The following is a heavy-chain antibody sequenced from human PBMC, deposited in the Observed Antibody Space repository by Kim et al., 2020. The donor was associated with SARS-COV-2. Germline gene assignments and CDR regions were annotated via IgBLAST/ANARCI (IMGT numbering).Heavy chain of an antibody. Sequence: GGSLRLSCAASGFIFHEYTMHWVRLVPGKGLEWVALITWDGGSTFYADSVKDRFTISRDNSEKSLYMQMNSLTIEDSAFYYCAKEKSRIWDYWGQGTLVT. J-gene: IGHJ4*02. CDR3: AKEKSRIWDY. D-gene: IGHD3-3*02. CDR2: ITWDGGST. CDR1: GFIFHEYT. V-gene: IGHV3-43*01.